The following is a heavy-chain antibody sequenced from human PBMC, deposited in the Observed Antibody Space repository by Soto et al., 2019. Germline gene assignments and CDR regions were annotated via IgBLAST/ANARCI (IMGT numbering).Heavy chain of an antibody. J-gene: IGHJ4*02. Sequence: TSETLSLTCTVSGGSISSYYWSWIRQPPGKGLEWIGYIYYSGSTNYNPSLKSRVTISVDTSKNQFSLKLSSVTAADTAVYYCARGLWWAGTYYFDYWGQGTLVTVSS. CDR3: ARGLWWAGTYYFDY. CDR1: GGSISSYY. D-gene: IGHD2-21*01. CDR2: IYYSGST. V-gene: IGHV4-59*01.